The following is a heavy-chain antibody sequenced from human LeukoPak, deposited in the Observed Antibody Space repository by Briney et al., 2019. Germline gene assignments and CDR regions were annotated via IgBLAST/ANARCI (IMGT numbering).Heavy chain of an antibody. CDR3: ARHYNRNYVPQDAFDI. D-gene: IGHD1-7*01. V-gene: IGHV5-51*01. CDR2: IYPGDSDT. Sequence: GESLKISCKGSGYSFTSYWIGWVRQMPGKGLEWMGIIYPGDSDTRYSPSFQGQVTISADESISTAYLQWSSLKASDTAMYYCARHYNRNYVPQDAFDIWGQGTMVTVSS. J-gene: IGHJ3*02. CDR1: GYSFTSYW.